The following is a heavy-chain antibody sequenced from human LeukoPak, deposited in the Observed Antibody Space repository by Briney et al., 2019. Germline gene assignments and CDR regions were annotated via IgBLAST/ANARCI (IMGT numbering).Heavy chain of an antibody. V-gene: IGHV4-34*01. D-gene: IGHD6-19*01. CDR3: ASTRRAVAGPKSIDY. CDR1: GGSFSGYY. J-gene: IGHJ4*02. CDR2: INHSGST. Sequence: SETLSLTCAAYGGSFSGYYWSWIRQPPGKGLEWIGEINHSGSTNYNPSLKSRVTISVDTSKNQFSLKLSSVTAADTAVYYCASTRRAVAGPKSIDYWGQGTLVTVSS.